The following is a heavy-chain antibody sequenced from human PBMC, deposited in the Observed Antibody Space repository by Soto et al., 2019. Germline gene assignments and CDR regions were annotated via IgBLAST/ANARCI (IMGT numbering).Heavy chain of an antibody. J-gene: IGHJ4*02. D-gene: IGHD5-12*01. CDR1: GGSISDYS. CDR3: ARERREAMHDGYEIDY. Sequence: PSETLSLTCTVSGGSISDYSWSWTRQPAGKGLEWVGRIYTSGGTDYNPSLKSRVTISIDTSKSQFSLKVTSMTAADTAVYYCARERREAMHDGYEIDYSCPRTRLILCS. CDR2: IYTSGGT. V-gene: IGHV4-4*07.